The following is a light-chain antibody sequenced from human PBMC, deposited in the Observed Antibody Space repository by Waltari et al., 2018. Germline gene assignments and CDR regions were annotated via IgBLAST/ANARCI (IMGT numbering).Light chain of an antibody. Sequence: EIVLTRSLGTQSLSLGGRATLSCRAGQCVCRSLAWYQQKPGQAPRLLIYAASSRATGIPDRFSGSGSGTDFSLTISRLEPEDFAVYYCQHYVRLPATYGQGTKVEIK. CDR1: QCVCRS. CDR3: QHYVRLPAT. V-gene: IGKV3-20*01. CDR2: AAS. J-gene: IGKJ1*01.